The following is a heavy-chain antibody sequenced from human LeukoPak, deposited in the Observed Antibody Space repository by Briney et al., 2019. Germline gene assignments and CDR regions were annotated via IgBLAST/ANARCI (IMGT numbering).Heavy chain of an antibody. CDR2: INQDGSGK. CDR3: ARMRTAVSNYFHY. V-gene: IGHV3-7*04. Sequence: PGGSLRLSCAASGFTFSSYWMSWVRQAPGKGLEWVANINQDGSGKYYVDSVRGRFTISRDNAKNSLYLQMNSLRAEDTAVYYCARMRTAVSNYFHYWGQGTLVTVSS. CDR1: GFTFSSYW. J-gene: IGHJ4*02. D-gene: IGHD2-2*01.